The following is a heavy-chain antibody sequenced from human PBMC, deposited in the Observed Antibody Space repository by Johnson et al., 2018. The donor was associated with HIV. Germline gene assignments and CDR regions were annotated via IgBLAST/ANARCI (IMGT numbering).Heavy chain of an antibody. CDR2: VYSGGTT. Sequence: VQLVESGGGLVKPAWSPRLSCAASQFTFSWWYMSWVRQAPGKGLESVSVVYSGGTTHYADSVKGRSTISRDNSKNTLYLQMNSLRAEDTAVYYCVRRPFGAAPGADDAFDIWGQGTMVTVSS. J-gene: IGHJ3*02. D-gene: IGHD3-10*01. CDR1: QFTFSWWY. V-gene: IGHV3-66*02. CDR3: VRRPFGAAPGADDAFDI.